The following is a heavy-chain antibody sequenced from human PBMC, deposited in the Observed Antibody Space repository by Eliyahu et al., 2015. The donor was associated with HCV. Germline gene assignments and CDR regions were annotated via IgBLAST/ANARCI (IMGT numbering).Heavy chain of an antibody. J-gene: IGHJ4*02. D-gene: IGHD6-6*01. CDR1: GFSLTTXGVX. V-gene: IGHV2-5*02. CDR2: IYWDEDK. CDR3: AHRPSLAVHYFDY. Sequence: QITLKESGPTLVKPTQTLTLTCSFXGFSLTTXGVXVGWXRQPPGEALEWLALIYWDEDKRYNSSLKSRXTVTKDTSKNQVVFTMTNMDPVDTATYYCAHRPSLAVHYFDYWGLGTLVTVSS.